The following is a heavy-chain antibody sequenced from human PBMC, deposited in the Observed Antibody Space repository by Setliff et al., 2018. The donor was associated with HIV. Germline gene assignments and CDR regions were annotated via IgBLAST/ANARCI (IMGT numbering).Heavy chain of an antibody. Sequence: ASVKVSCKASGYTFTSYILHWVRQAPGQGLEWLGWVNPNSGDAIYAQNFQGRVTMTRDTSINAAYMELRGLKADDTGIYYCSRSGVPPYYYYGMDVWGQGTTVTVSS. CDR1: GYTFTSYI. V-gene: IGHV1-2*02. J-gene: IGHJ6*02. CDR2: VNPNSGDA. CDR3: SRSGVPPYYYYGMDV. D-gene: IGHD3-10*01.